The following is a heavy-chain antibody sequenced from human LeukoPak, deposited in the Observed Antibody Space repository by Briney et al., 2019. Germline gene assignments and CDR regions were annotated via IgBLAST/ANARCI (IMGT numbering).Heavy chain of an antibody. J-gene: IGHJ4*02. CDR2: VSRSGGTT. CDR1: GFTFSSCA. V-gene: IGHV3-23*01. D-gene: IGHD4-11*01. Sequence: GGSLRLSCAGSGFTFSSCAISWVRQAPGKGLEWVSVVSRSGGTTYYADSVKGRFTASRDNSMNTVFLQMNSLRAEDTAVYYCAKLTTSWGQGTLVTVSS. CDR3: AKLTTS.